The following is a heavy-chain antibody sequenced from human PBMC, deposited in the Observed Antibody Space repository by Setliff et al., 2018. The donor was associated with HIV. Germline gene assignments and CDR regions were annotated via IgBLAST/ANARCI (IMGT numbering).Heavy chain of an antibody. V-gene: IGHV4-34*01. Sequence: SETLSFTCAVYGGSFSGYYWSWIRQPPGKGLEWIGEINHSGSTNYNPSLKSRVTISVDTSKNQFSLKLSSVTAADTAVYYCARGRWVTMVRGVIITRPNFDYWGQGTLVTVSS. J-gene: IGHJ4*02. CDR1: GGSFSGYY. CDR2: INHSGST. D-gene: IGHD3-10*01. CDR3: ARGRWVTMVRGVIITRPNFDY.